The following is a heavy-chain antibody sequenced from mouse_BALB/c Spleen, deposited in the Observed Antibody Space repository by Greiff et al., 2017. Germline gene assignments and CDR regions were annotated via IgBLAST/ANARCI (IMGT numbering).Heavy chain of an antibody. CDR3: ARGGYDYDGGYAMDY. D-gene: IGHD2-4*01. CDR1: GYTFTSYW. CDR2: IYPGDGDT. V-gene: IGHV1-87*01. J-gene: IGHJ4*01. Sequence: VKLQESGAELARPGASVKLSCKASGYTFTSYWMQWVKQRPGQGLEWIGAIYPGDGDTRYTQKFKGKATLTADKSSSTAYMQLSSLASEDSAVYYCARGGYDYDGGYAMDYWGQGTSVTVSS.